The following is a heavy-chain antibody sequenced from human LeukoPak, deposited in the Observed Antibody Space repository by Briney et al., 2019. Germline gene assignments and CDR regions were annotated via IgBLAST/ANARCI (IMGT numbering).Heavy chain of an antibody. J-gene: IGHJ3*02. Sequence: SETLSLTCTVSDDSIGSSSYYWGWFRQPPGKGLEWLATIYYRGSAYYNPPLTSRVTISVDTSKNQLSLKLTSVTAADTAVYYCAREGEGLQVVSYGYHAFDIWGQGTMVTVSS. CDR3: AREGEGLQVVSYGYHAFDI. CDR1: DDSIGSSSYY. V-gene: IGHV4-39*02. CDR2: IYYRGSA. D-gene: IGHD5-18*01.